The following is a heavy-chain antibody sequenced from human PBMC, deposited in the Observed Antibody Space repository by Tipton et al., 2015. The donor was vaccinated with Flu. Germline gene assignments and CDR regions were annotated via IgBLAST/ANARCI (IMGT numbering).Heavy chain of an antibody. CDR2: ICPGSP. CDR1: GYSISSRYY. Sequence: TLSLTCTVSGYSISSRYYWGWIRQPPGKGLEWIGNICPGSPYYNPSLKSRVTISVARSKNQFSLGLTSVTAADTAVYFCVRRDFSNYVSEPKNWFDFWGQGTLVTVSS. J-gene: IGHJ5*01. D-gene: IGHD4-11*01. CDR3: VRRDFSNYVSEPKNWFDF. V-gene: IGHV4-38-2*02.